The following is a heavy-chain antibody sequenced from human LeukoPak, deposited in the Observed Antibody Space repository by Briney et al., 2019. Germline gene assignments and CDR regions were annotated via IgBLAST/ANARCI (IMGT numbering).Heavy chain of an antibody. Sequence: GGSLRLSCAASGFTFSSYSMNWVRQAPGKGLEWVSYISSSSSTIYYADSVKGRFTISRDNAKNSLYLQMNSLRAEDTAVYYCARHYYDSSDYWGQGTLVTVSS. CDR2: ISSSSSTI. J-gene: IGHJ4*02. CDR3: ARHYYDSSDY. CDR1: GFTFSSYS. V-gene: IGHV3-48*04. D-gene: IGHD3-22*01.